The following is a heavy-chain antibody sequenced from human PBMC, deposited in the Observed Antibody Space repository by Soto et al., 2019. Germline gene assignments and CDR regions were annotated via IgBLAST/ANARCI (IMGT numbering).Heavy chain of an antibody. CDR1: GFTFSSYW. CDR2: IKQDGSEK. CDR3: ESDGTASCLGELYY. Sequence: GGSLRLSCAASGFTFSSYWMSWVRQAPGKGLEWVANIKQDGSEKYYVDSVKGRFTISRDNAKNSLYLQMNSLRAEDTAVYYCESDGTASCLGELYYWGQGTLVTVSS. D-gene: IGHD3-16*01. J-gene: IGHJ4*02. V-gene: IGHV3-7*01.